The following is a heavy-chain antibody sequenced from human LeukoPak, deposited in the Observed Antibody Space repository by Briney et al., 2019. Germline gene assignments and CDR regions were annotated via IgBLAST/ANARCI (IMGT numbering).Heavy chain of an antibody. D-gene: IGHD6-6*01. J-gene: IGHJ3*02. CDR3: ARVIGSSGSRAFDI. CDR2: IYYSGST. CDR1: GGSISSSSSYY. Sequence: SETLSLTCTVSGGSISSSSSYYWGWIRQPPGKGLEWIGSIYYSGSTYYNPSLKSRVTISVDTSKNQFSLKLSSVTAADTAVYYCARVIGSSGSRAFDIWGQGTMVTVSS. V-gene: IGHV4-39*07.